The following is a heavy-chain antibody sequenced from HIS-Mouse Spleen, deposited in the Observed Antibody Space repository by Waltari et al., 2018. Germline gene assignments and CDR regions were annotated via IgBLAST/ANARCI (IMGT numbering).Heavy chain of an antibody. CDR3: AREIPYSSSWYDWYFDL. CDR1: GGSISSSSYY. J-gene: IGHJ2*01. V-gene: IGHV4-39*07. Sequence: QLQLQESGPGLVKPSETLSLTCTVSGGSISSSSYYWGWHRQPPGKGLEWIWSIYYSGSTYYNPSLKSRVTISVDTSKNQFSLKLSSVTAADTAVYYCAREIPYSSSWYDWYFDLWGRGTLVTVSS. D-gene: IGHD6-13*01. CDR2: IYYSGST.